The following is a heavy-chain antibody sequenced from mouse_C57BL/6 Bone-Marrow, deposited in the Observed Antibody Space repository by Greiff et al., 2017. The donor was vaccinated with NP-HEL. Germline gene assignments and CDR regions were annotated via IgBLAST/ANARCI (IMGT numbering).Heavy chain of an antibody. CDR1: GYNFTNYW. CDR2: IYPGGGYT. V-gene: IGHV1-63*01. J-gene: IGHJ4*01. Sequence: QVQLQQSGAELVRPGTSVKMSCKASGYNFTNYWIGWAKQRPGHGLEWIGDIYPGGGYTNYNEKFKGKATLTADKSSSTAYMQFSSLTSEDSAIYYCAMGTTVVAGNYYAIDYWGQGTSVTVSS. CDR3: AMGTTVVAGNYYAIDY. D-gene: IGHD1-1*01.